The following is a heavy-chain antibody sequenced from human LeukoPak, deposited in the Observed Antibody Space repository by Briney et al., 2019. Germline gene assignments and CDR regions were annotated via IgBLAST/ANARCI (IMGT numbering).Heavy chain of an antibody. CDR1: GYTLTNYG. J-gene: IGHJ4*02. Sequence: ASVKVSCKASGYTLTNYGFTWVRQAPGQGLEWMGWIGPYNGNTNHAQKFQGRLTMTADISTSTAFMELTNLRSDDTAVYYCARAGAYFDVLAAYYIPLDYWGQGTLVTVSS. CDR2: IGPYNGNT. CDR3: ARAGAYFDVLAAYYIPLDY. V-gene: IGHV1-18*01. D-gene: IGHD3-9*01.